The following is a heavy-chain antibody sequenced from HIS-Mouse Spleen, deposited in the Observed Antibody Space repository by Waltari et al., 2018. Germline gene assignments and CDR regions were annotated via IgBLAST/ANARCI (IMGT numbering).Heavy chain of an antibody. CDR3: ARGTGTDAFDI. J-gene: IGHJ3*02. Sequence: QVQLVQSGAEVKKPGASVKVSCKASGYTFTGYSMHWVRQAPGQGLEWMGWINPNMGGTNYAQKFQGRVTMTRDTSSSTAYMELSRLRSDDTAVYYCARGTGTDAFDIWGQGTMVTVSS. V-gene: IGHV1-2*02. D-gene: IGHD1-1*01. CDR2: INPNMGGT. CDR1: GYTFTGYS.